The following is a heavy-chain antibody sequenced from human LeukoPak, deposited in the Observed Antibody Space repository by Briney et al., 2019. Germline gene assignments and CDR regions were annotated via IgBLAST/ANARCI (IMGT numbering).Heavy chain of an antibody. CDR2: MHHDGSA. J-gene: IGHJ4*02. CDR3: AREGLGETYFEY. D-gene: IGHD3-10*01. CDR1: GESFSGYY. V-gene: IGHV4-34*01. Sequence: PSETLSLTCAVYGESFSGYYWSWIRQPPGKGLEWIAEMHHDGSANYNPSLKSRVSMSVDKSKNHFSLRLTSVTAADTAVYYCAREGLGETYFEYWGRGILVTVSS.